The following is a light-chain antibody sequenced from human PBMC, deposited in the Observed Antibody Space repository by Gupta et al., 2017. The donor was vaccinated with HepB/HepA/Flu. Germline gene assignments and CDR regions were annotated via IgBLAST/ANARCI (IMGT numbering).Light chain of an antibody. Sequence: DIVMTQTPLSLPVTPGEAASISCRCSQSLLHRNGYNYLDWYLQKPGQSPQVLIYLGSYRASGVPDRLSGSGSGTNFTLKISRVEADDVGVYYCLQTLQTPLTFGGGTKVEIK. CDR1: QSLLHRNGYNY. CDR3: LQTLQTPLT. V-gene: IGKV2-28*01. CDR2: LGS. J-gene: IGKJ4*01.